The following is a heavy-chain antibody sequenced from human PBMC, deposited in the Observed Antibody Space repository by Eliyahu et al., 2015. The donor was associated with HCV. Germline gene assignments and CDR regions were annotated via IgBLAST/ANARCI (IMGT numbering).Heavy chain of an antibody. CDR2: ISWDGDRA. CDR3: VKGFSVSYYGGLDV. V-gene: IGHV3-43*01. CDR1: GFTFDDYS. Sequence: EVQLVESGGVVLQPGGSLRLSCAASGFTFDDYSMHWVRQVPGKGLEGASLISWDGDRAFYADSVKGRFTTSRDNRRNFVYLQMDSLRPEDTALYYCVKGFSVSYYGGLDVWGQGTTVTVS. J-gene: IGHJ6*02. D-gene: IGHD4-11*01.